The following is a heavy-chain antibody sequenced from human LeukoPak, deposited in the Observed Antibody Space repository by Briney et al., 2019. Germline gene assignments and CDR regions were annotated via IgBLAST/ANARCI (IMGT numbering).Heavy chain of an antibody. CDR3: ARVILEPLGSYYYGMDV. CDR2: IYYSGST. V-gene: IGHV4-59*01. D-gene: IGHD3-3*01. Sequence: SETLSLTCTVSGGSISSYYWSWIRQPLGKGLEWIGYIYYSGSTNYNPSLKSRVTISVDTSKNQFSLKLSSVTAADTAVYYCARVILEPLGSYYYGMDVWGQGTTVTVSS. J-gene: IGHJ6*02. CDR1: GGSISSYY.